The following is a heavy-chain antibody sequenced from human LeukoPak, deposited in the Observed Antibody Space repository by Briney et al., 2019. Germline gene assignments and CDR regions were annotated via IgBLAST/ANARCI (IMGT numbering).Heavy chain of an antibody. V-gene: IGHV3-33*08. CDR2: IWYDGSNK. Sequence: GGSLRLSCAASGFTFSSYGMHWVRQAPGKGLEWVAVIWYDGSNKYYADSVKGRFTISRDNSKNTLYLQMSSLRAEDTAVYYCASESAAGPNYYYYYGMDVWGQGTTVTVSS. CDR3: ASESAAGPNYYYYYGMDV. CDR1: GFTFSSYG. D-gene: IGHD6-13*01. J-gene: IGHJ6*02.